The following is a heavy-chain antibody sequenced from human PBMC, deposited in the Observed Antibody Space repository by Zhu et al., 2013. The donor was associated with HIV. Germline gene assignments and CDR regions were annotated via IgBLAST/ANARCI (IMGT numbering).Heavy chain of an antibody. J-gene: IGHJ4*02. CDR2: IDPNSGGT. CDR3: AAGASGYNTFDY. Sequence: QVQLVQSGAEVKKPGASVKVSCRASGYTFIGYYIHWVRQAPGQGLEWMGWIDPNSGGTNYAQRFQGRVTMTRDTPISTAYMELSGLRSDDTAVYYCAAGASGYNTFDYWGQGTLVTVSS. CDR1: GYTFIGYY. D-gene: IGHD3-3*01. V-gene: IGHV1-2*02.